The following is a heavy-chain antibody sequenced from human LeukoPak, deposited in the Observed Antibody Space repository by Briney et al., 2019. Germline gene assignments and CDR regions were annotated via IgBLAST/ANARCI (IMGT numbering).Heavy chain of an antibody. CDR2: IYHSGST. Sequence: SETLSLTCTVSGYSISSGYYWGWIRPPPGKGLEWIGKIYHSGSTYYNPSLKSRVTISVEKSKNQFSLKLSSVTAADTAVYYCARHNEVLLLFGELLPPFDYWGQGTLVTVSS. J-gene: IGHJ4*02. D-gene: IGHD3-10*01. CDR1: GYSISSGYY. V-gene: IGHV4-38-2*02. CDR3: ARHNEVLLLFGELLPPFDY.